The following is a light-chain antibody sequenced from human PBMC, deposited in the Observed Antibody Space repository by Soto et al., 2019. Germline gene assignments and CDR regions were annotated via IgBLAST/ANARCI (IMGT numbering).Light chain of an antibody. CDR2: DVS. CDR1: SRDVSRNNY. J-gene: IGLJ1*01. CDR3: SSYTTSNTRQIV. V-gene: IGLV2-14*01. Sequence: QSAVTRPASVSGSPGQSINISCTGTSRDVSRNNYVSWYQQHPGKAPKFMIYDVSNRPSGVSNRFSGSKSGNTASLTISGLQAEDEADYYCSSYTTSNTRQIVFGTGTKVTVL.